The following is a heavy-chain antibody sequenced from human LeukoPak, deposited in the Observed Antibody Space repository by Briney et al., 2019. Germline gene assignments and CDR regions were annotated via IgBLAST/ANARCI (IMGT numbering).Heavy chain of an antibody. D-gene: IGHD6-19*01. CDR1: GYRFTSYW. CDR3: ARQRSSGYSSGGDAFDI. CDR2: IDPSDSYT. V-gene: IGHV5-10-1*01. Sequence: GESLKISCKGSGYRFTSYWISWVRQMPGKGLEWMGRIDPSDSYTNYSPSFQGHVTISADKSISTAYLQWSSLKASDTALYYRARQRSSGYSSGGDAFDIWGQGTMVTVSS. J-gene: IGHJ3*02.